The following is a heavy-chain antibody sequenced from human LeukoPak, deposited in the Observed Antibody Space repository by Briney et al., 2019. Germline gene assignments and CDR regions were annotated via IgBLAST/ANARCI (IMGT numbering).Heavy chain of an antibody. CDR3: ARGQNIPA. CDR2: IYSGGST. Sequence: GSLRLSCAASGVRVSSNYMNLGRQGPGKGLEWVSVIYSGGSTYYADSVKGRFTISRDNSKNTLYLQMNSLRAEDTAVYYCARGQNIPAWGQGTLVTVSS. D-gene: IGHD1/OR15-1a*01. V-gene: IGHV3-53*01. CDR1: GVRVSSNY. J-gene: IGHJ4*02.